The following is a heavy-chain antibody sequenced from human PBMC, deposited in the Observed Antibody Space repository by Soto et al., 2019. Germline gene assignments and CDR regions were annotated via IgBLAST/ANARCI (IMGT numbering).Heavy chain of an antibody. CDR1: GFTFSSYG. V-gene: IGHV3-33*01. CDR2: IWYDGSNK. CDR3: ARESGVYAYGMDV. D-gene: IGHD2-8*01. Sequence: GGSLRLSCAASGFTFSSYGMHWVRQAPGKGLEWVAVIWYDGSNKYYADSVKGRFTISRDNSKNTLYLQMNSLRAEDTAVYYCARESGVYAYGMDVWGQGTTVTVSS. J-gene: IGHJ6*02.